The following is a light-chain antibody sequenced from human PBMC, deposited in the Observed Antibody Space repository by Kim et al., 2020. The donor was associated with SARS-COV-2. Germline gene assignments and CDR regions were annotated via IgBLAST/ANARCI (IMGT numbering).Light chain of an antibody. CDR2: YDS. V-gene: IGLV3-21*04. CDR3: QVWDSSSDHVV. Sequence: APGKTARITCGGNNIGSKSLHWYQQKPGQAPVLVIYYDSDRPSGIPERFSGSNSGNTATLTISRVEAGDEADYYCQVWDSSSDHVVFGGGTKLTVL. CDR1: NIGSKS. J-gene: IGLJ2*01.